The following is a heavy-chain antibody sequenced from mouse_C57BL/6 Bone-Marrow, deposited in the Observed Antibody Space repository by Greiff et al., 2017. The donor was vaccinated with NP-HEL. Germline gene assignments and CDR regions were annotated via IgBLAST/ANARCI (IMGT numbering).Heavy chain of an antibody. J-gene: IGHJ3*01. D-gene: IGHD1-1*01. CDR2: IYPRSGNT. Sequence: VQRVESGAELARPGASVKLSCKASGYTFTSYGISWVKQRTGQGLEWIGEIYPRSGNTYYNEKFKGKATLTADKSSSTAYMELRSLTSEDSAVYFCAYYYGRGGFAYWGQGTLVTVSA. CDR1: GYTFTSYG. V-gene: IGHV1-81*01. CDR3: AYYYGRGGFAY.